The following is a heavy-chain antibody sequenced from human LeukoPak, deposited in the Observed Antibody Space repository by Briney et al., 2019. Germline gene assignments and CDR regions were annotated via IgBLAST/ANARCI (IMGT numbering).Heavy chain of an antibody. CDR1: GGSVSSYY. J-gene: IGHJ4*02. Sequence: PSETLSLTCTVSGGSVSSYYWSWIRQPPGQGLEWIGYIYHRGSTYDNPSLKSRVTISLETSKNHLSLRLSSVTAADTAVYYCVRQSRDGYNHYFDYWGQGTLVTVSS. CDR3: VRQSRDGYNHYFDY. V-gene: IGHV4-59*08. CDR2: IYHRGST. D-gene: IGHD5-24*01.